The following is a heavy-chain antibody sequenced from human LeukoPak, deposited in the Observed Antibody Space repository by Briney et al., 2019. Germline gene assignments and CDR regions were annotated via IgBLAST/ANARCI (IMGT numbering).Heavy chain of an antibody. J-gene: IGHJ4*02. Sequence: NPSETLSLTCTVSGGSISGYYWSWLRHPPGKGLEWLGYIYHSAGSTNYNPSLRSRASISGDTSNNQFSLKLTSVTAADTAVYYCARDPSPKSGSSYFDYWGQGTQVTVSS. V-gene: IGHV4-59*01. CDR3: ARDPSPKSGSSYFDY. CDR1: GGSISGYY. CDR2: IYHSAGST. D-gene: IGHD1-26*01.